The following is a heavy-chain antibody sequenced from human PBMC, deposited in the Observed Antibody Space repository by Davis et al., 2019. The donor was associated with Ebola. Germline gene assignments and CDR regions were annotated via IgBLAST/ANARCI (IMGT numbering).Heavy chain of an antibody. J-gene: IGHJ5*02. CDR3: ARDRQLNCISTSCYGGRWFDP. CDR1: GGSISSSSYY. V-gene: IGHV4-39*02. Sequence: GSLRLSCTVSGGSISSSSYYWGWIRQPPGKGLEWIGTIYYSGSTYYNPSLKSRVTISVDTSKNQVSLKLSSVTAADTAVYYCARDRQLNCISTSCYGGRWFDPWGQGTLVTVSS. D-gene: IGHD2-2*01. CDR2: IYYSGST.